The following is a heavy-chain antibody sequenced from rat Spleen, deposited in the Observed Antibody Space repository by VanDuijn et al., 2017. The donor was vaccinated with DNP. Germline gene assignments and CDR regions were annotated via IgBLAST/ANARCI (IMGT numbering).Heavy chain of an antibody. CDR1: GFSLISNS. CDR2: IWNDGST. J-gene: IGHJ2*01. CDR3: ARSGRGALDY. Sequence: QVQLKESGPGLVQPSQTLSLTCTVSGFSLISNSVHWVRQPPGKGLEWVGVIWNDGSTDYNSTLKSRLTISRDTSKSQVFLKMNSLQTEDTAMYFCARSGRGALDYWGQGVMVTVSS. V-gene: IGHV2-1*01. D-gene: IGHD1-11*01.